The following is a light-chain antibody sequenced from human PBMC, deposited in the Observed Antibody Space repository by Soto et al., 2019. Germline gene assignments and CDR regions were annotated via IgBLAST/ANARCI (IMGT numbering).Light chain of an antibody. CDR1: QSVSSSY. CDR3: QQYGSSPYT. CDR2: GAS. Sequence: EIVLTQSPGTLSLSPGERATLSCRASQSVSSSYLAWYQQKPGQAPRLIIYGASDRATGIPDRFSGSGSGTDFTLTISRLEPEDFAVYYCQQYGSSPYTLGQGTKLEIK. J-gene: IGKJ2*01. V-gene: IGKV3-20*01.